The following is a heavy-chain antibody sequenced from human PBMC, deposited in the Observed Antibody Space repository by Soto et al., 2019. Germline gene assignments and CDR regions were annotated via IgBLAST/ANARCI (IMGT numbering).Heavy chain of an antibody. D-gene: IGHD3-22*01. V-gene: IGHV1-18*01. CDR3: ARDGPYYYDSSGSGYFDY. CDR2: ISAYNGNT. CDR1: GYTFTSYG. Sequence: AASVKVSCKASGYTFTSYGISWVRQAPGQGLEWMGWISAYNGNTNYAQKLQGRVTMTTDTSTSTAYMELRSLRSDDTAVYYCARDGPYYYDSSGSGYFDYWGQGTLVTVSS. J-gene: IGHJ4*02.